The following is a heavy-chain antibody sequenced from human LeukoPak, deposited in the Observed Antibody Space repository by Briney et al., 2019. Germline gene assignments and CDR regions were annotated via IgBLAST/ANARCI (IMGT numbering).Heavy chain of an antibody. CDR3: ARASRAPYYFDY. V-gene: IGHV4-61*02. CDR1: GGSLSSGSYY. CDR2: IYTSGST. Sequence: PSETLSLTCTVSGGSLSSGSYYWSWIRQPAGKGLEWIGRIYTSGSTNYNPSLKSRVTMSVDTSKNQFSLKLSSVTAADTAVYYCARASRAPYYFDYWGQGTLVTVSS. J-gene: IGHJ4*02.